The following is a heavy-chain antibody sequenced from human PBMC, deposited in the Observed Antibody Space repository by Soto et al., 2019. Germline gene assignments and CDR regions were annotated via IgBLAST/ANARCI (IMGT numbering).Heavy chain of an antibody. V-gene: IGHV3-49*04. Sequence: EVQLVESGGGLVQPGRSLRLSCTGSGFTFVDYAVTWVRQAPGKGLEWVGFIRSKVYGGTTHYAASVKGRFIISRDDSKSIAYLQMNSLKTEDTAVYYCSRVVVVADYWGQGTLVTVS. D-gene: IGHD2-15*01. J-gene: IGHJ4*02. CDR1: GFTFVDYA. CDR2: IRSKVYGGTT. CDR3: SRVVVVADY.